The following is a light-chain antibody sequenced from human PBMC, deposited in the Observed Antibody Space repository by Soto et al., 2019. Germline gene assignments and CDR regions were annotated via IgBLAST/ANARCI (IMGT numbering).Light chain of an antibody. CDR1: NIGSKS. V-gene: IGLV3-21*04. Sequence: SYELTQPPSVSVAPGKTARITCGGNNIGSKSVHWYQQQPGQAPVLVIYYDSDRPSGIPERFSGSNSGNTATLTISRVEAGDEADYYCQVWDSSSDHSVFGTGTKLTVL. J-gene: IGLJ1*01. CDR3: QVWDSSSDHSV. CDR2: YDS.